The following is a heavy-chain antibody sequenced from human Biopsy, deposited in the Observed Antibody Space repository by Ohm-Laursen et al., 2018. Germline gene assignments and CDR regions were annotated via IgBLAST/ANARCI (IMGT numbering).Heavy chain of an antibody. J-gene: IGHJ4*02. D-gene: IGHD3-16*01. CDR1: GFTFSDYA. V-gene: IGHV3-23*01. CDR2: ISGSGGNT. CDR3: AGAMSIGAD. Sequence: SLRLSCAASGFTFSDYAMNWVRQAPGKGLEWVSTISGSGGNTYYADSVRGRFTVSRDGSKSTLYLQMDSLTAEDTAVYYCAGAMSIGADWGQGTLVTVSS.